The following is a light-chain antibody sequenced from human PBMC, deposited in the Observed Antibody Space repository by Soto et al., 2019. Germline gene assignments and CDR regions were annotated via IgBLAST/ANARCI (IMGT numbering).Light chain of an antibody. J-gene: IGKJ1*01. CDR3: QQYGSLPWT. Sequence: EIVLTQSPGTLSLSPGERATLSCRASQSVSSNYLVWYQQKPGQTPRLLIYGASSRATGIPDRFSGSESGIDFTLTISRLETEDFAVFFCQQYGSLPWTFGKGTKVDI. CDR1: QSVSSNY. CDR2: GAS. V-gene: IGKV3-20*01.